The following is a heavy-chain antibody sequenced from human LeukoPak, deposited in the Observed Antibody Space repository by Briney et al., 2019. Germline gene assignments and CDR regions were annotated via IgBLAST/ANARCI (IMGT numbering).Heavy chain of an antibody. CDR3: ARDSYSGYDLGSDY. CDR1: GYAFTSYH. J-gene: IGHJ4*02. Sequence: ASVKVSCKASGYAFTSYHIHWMRQAPGQGLGWMGIIIPSSGSTTYAQKFQGRVTMTRDTSTSTVYMELSSLTSDDTAVYYCARDSYSGYDLGSDYWGQGTLVTVSS. CDR2: IIPSSGST. D-gene: IGHD5-12*01. V-gene: IGHV1-46*01.